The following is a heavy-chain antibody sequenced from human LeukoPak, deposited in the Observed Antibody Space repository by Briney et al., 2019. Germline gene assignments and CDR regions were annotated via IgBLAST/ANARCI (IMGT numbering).Heavy chain of an antibody. Sequence: PGGSLRLSCAASGFTFSSYWMHWVRQAPGKGLEWVAFIRYDGSNKYYADSVKGRFTISRDNSKNTLYLQMNSLRAEDTAVYYCAKNIVVVVAATLFDYWGQGTLVTVSS. CDR1: GFTFSSYW. D-gene: IGHD2-15*01. CDR3: AKNIVVVVAATLFDY. V-gene: IGHV3-30*02. CDR2: IRYDGSNK. J-gene: IGHJ4*02.